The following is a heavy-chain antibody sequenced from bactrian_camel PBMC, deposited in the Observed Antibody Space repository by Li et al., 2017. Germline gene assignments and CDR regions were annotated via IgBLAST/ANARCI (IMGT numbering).Heavy chain of an antibody. Sequence: HVQLVESGGGSVQVGGSLRLSCAASGLTVSRYCMDWFRQAPGKEREGVAARLRDGTTSYADFVKGRFTISRDNAKNTVYLQMNSLKPEDTAMYYCAAFDYDSSYPEYYHNYRNPPLRESFYTDWGQGTQVTVS. J-gene: IGHJ4*01. CDR3: AAFDYDSSYPEYYHNYRNPPLRESFYTD. V-gene: IGHV3-3*01. CDR1: GLTVSRYC. CDR2: RLRDGTT. D-gene: IGHD2*01.